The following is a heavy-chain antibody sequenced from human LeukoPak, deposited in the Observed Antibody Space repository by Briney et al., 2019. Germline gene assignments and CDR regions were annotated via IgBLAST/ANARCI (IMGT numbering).Heavy chain of an antibody. CDR1: GYTFTSYG. CDR3: ARDYYDSSGYYYGTPTDY. CDR2: ISAYNGNT. V-gene: IGHV1-18*01. Sequence: ASVKVSCKASGYTFTSYGISWVRQAPGQGLEWMGWISAYNGNTNYAQKLQGRVTMTTDTSTSTAYMELRSLRSDDTAVYYCARDYYDSSGYYYGTPTDYWGQGTLVTVSS. D-gene: IGHD3-22*01. J-gene: IGHJ4*02.